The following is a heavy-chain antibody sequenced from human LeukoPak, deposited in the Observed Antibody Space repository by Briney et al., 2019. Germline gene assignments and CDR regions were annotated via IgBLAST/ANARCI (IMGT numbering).Heavy chain of an antibody. CDR2: LSGPSGTI. V-gene: IGHV3-23*01. Sequence: GGSPRLSSAAPLYSFTALAMTRGRPAPGKGLKWVSGLSGPSGTINYAAPVKGRFTISRDNSKNTLYLQMNSLRVDGMAVYYSWKEVGVPRAFDFWVQGTLVTVSS. CDR1: LYSFTALA. D-gene: IGHD2-15*01. CDR3: WKEVGVPRAFDF. J-gene: IGHJ4*02.